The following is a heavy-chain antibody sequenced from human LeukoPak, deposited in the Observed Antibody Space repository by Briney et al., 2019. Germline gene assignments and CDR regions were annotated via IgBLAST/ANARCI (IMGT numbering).Heavy chain of an antibody. CDR3: ARDLSGVTGYTYGRGIDY. V-gene: IGHV3-20*04. CDR1: GFTFDDYG. CDR2: LNWNGAST. J-gene: IGHJ4*02. D-gene: IGHD5-18*01. Sequence: GGSLRLSCAASGFTFDDYGLSWVRQVPGKGLEWVSGLNWNGASTGYADSVKGRFTISRDNAKTSLYLQMNSLRAEETAVYYCARDLSGVTGYTYGRGIDYWGQGTLVTVSS.